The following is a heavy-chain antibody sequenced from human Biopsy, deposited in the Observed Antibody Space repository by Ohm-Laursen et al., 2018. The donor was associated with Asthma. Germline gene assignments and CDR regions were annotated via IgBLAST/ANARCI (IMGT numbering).Heavy chain of an antibody. J-gene: IGHJ4*01. CDR1: GFSFDDCA. Sequence: SLRLSCTASGFSFDDCAMHWVRQAPGKGLEWVSSISWNSGNIDYADSVRGRFTISRDNAKNSLYLQMQSLRPEDTAFYYCAKSADYYDSTDYLDFWGRGTLVTVSS. V-gene: IGHV3-9*01. CDR2: ISWNSGNI. D-gene: IGHD3-22*01. CDR3: AKSADYYDSTDYLDF.